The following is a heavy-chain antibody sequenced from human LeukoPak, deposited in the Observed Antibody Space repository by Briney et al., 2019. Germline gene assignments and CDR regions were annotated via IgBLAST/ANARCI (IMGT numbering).Heavy chain of an antibody. D-gene: IGHD2-21*01. J-gene: IGHJ4*02. Sequence: KTSETLSLTCAVHGASFSSYYWTWIRQPPGKGLEWIGEIHHSGSTKYNPSLESRVTISIDTSKSQFSLKVTSVTAADTAMYYCVRHSPGSRGVDFWGQGTLVTVSS. V-gene: IGHV4-34*01. CDR3: VRHSPGSRGVDF. CDR1: GASFSSYY. CDR2: IHHSGST.